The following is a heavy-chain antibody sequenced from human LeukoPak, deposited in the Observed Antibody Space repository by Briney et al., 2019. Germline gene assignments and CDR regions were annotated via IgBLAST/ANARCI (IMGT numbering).Heavy chain of an antibody. D-gene: IGHD4-23*01. V-gene: IGHV4-39*07. CDR1: GGSISSSSYY. J-gene: IGHJ4*02. CDR3: ARVCEVVNPSQPLYYFDY. Sequence: PSETLSLTCTVSGGSISSSSYYWGWIRQPPGKGLEWIGSIYYSGSTYYNPSLKSRVTISVDTSKNQFSLKLSSVTAADTAVYYCARVCEVVNPSQPLYYFDYWGQGTLVTVSS. CDR2: IYYSGST.